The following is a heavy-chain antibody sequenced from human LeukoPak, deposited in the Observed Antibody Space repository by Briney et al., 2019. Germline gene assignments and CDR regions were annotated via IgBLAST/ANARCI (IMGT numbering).Heavy chain of an antibody. CDR1: GYTFTSYY. J-gene: IGHJ3*02. Sequence: ASVKLSCKASGYTFTSYYMHWVRQAPGHGLEWMGIINPSGGSTSYAQKFQGRVTMTRDMSTSTVYMELSSLRSEDTAVYYCAKAEYSSPRGAFDIWGQGTMVTVSS. CDR3: AKAEYSSPRGAFDI. V-gene: IGHV1-46*01. D-gene: IGHD6-13*01. CDR2: INPSGGST.